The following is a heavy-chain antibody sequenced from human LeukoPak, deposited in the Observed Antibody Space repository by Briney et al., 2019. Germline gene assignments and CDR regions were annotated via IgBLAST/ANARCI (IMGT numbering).Heavy chain of an antibody. D-gene: IGHD6-13*01. Sequence: ASVKVSCKASGYTFTSYDINWVRQATGQGLEWMGWMNPNSGNTGYAQKFQGRITMTRNTSISTAYMELSSLRSEDTAVYYCARVGLSSWSPFDPWGQGTLVTVSS. J-gene: IGHJ5*02. CDR1: GYTFTSYD. CDR2: MNPNSGNT. V-gene: IGHV1-8*01. CDR3: ARVGLSSWSPFDP.